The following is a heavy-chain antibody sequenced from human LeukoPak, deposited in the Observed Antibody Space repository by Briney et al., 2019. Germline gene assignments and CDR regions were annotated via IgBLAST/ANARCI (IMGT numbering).Heavy chain of an antibody. CDR2: ISAYNGNT. CDR3: ARAKGFYDSSGYFSLIDY. CDR1: GYTFTCYG. Sequence: ASLKVSCKASGYTFTCYGINWVRQAPGQGLEWMGWISAYNGNTNYAQKLQGRVTMTTDTSTSTAYMELRSLRSDDTAVYYCARAKGFYDSSGYFSLIDYWGQGTLVTVSS. D-gene: IGHD3-22*01. J-gene: IGHJ4*02. V-gene: IGHV1-18*01.